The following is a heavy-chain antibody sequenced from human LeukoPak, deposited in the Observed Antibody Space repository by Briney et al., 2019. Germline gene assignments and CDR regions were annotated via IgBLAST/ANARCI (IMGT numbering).Heavy chain of an antibody. Sequence: GGSLRLSCAASGFTFSSYWMSWVRQAPGKGLEWVANIKQDGSEKYYVDSVKGRFTISRDNAKNSLYLQMNSLRAEDTAVYYCARYCSGGSCTYYCYGMDVWGKGTTVTVSS. J-gene: IGHJ6*04. CDR1: GFTFSSYW. D-gene: IGHD2-15*01. CDR2: IKQDGSEK. V-gene: IGHV3-7*01. CDR3: ARYCSGGSCTYYCYGMDV.